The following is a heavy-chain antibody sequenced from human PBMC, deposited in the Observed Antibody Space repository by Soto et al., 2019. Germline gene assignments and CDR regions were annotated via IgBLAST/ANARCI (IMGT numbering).Heavy chain of an antibody. CDR3: ARDTLRFLEWLLPERYYYYGMDV. Sequence: ASVKVSCKASGYTFTSYYMHWVRQAPGQGLEWXXXINPSGGSTSYAQKFQGRVTMTRDTSTSTVYMELSSLRSEDTAVYYCARDTLRFLEWLLPERYYYYGMDVWGQGTTVTVSS. J-gene: IGHJ6*02. CDR2: INPSGGST. CDR1: GYTFTSYY. V-gene: IGHV1-46*01. D-gene: IGHD3-3*01.